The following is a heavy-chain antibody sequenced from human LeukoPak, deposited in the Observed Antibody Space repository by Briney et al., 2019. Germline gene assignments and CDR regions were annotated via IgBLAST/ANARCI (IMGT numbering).Heavy chain of an antibody. CDR1: TFSRYW. J-gene: IGHJ3*02. Sequence: TFSRYWMNWVRQPPGKGLEWIGSVYYSGITYYNPSLKSRVTISVDTSNNQFSLKLSSVTAADTAVYYCARWSMASDAFDIWGQGTMVTVSS. D-gene: IGHD2/OR15-2a*01. V-gene: IGHV4-39*01. CDR2: VYYSGIT. CDR3: ARWSMASDAFDI.